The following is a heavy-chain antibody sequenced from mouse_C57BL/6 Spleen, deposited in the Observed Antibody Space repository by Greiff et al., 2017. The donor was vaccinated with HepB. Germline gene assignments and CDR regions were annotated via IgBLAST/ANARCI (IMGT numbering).Heavy chain of an antibody. CDR1: GFTFSSYA. CDR2: ISDGGSYT. V-gene: IGHV5-4*03. Sequence: EVKLMESGGGLVKPGGSLKLSCAASGFTFSSYAMSWVRQTPEKRLEWVASISDGGSYTYYPDNVKGRFTISRDNAKNNLYLQMSNLKSEDTAMYYCARASMDYWGQGTSVTVSS. CDR3: ARASMDY. J-gene: IGHJ4*01.